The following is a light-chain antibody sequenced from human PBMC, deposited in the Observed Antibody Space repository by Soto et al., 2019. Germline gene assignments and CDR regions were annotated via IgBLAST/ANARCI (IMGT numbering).Light chain of an antibody. V-gene: IGKV3-11*01. CDR2: DAS. CDR3: QRYNSWPPIT. Sequence: EIVLTQSPSTRSLSPGERATLSCRASQSVSSYLAWYQQKPGQAPRLLIYDASNRATGIPARFSGSGSGTEFTLTISSLQSEDFAVYYCQRYNSWPPITFGQGTRLEIK. J-gene: IGKJ5*01. CDR1: QSVSSY.